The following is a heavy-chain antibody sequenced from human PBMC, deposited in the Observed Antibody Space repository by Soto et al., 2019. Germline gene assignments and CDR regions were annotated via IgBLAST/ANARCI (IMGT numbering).Heavy chain of an antibody. CDR2: IRQDGGEK. D-gene: IGHD1-26*01. V-gene: IGHV3-7*03. CDR3: ARARRLVGITTNFDY. Sequence: GGSLRLSCAASGFTFTNYWMSWVRQAPGKGLEWVANIRQDGGEKRYVDSVKGRFSISRDNAENSLSLQMSSLRAEDTAVYFCARARRLVGITTNFDYWGPGTRVTVSS. CDR1: GFTFTNYW. J-gene: IGHJ4*02.